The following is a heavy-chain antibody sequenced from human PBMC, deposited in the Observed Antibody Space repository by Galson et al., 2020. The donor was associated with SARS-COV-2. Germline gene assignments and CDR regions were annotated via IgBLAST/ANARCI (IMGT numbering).Heavy chain of an antibody. CDR3: ARERTLSGSYWVPLRGYCDY. V-gene: IGHV4-61*02. CDR1: GGSISSGSYY. Sequence: SETLSLTCTVSGGSISSGSYYWSWIRQPAGKGLEWIGRIYTSGSTNYNPSLKSRVTISVDTSKNQFSLKLSSVTAADTAVYYCARERTLSGSYWVPLRGYCDYWGQGTLVTVSS. CDR2: IYTSGST. J-gene: IGHJ4*02. D-gene: IGHD1-26*01.